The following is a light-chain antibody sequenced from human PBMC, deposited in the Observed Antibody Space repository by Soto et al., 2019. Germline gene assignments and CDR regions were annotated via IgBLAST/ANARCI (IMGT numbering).Light chain of an antibody. Sequence: DIVMTQSPDSLAVSLGERATINCKSSQSVLYSSNNKNYLAWYQQKPGQPPKLLIYWASTRESGVPDRFSGSGSGTDFTLTISSLQAEDVAAYHHQQYYTNALTFGRGTKVGVK. CDR1: QSVLYSSNNKNY. CDR2: WAS. CDR3: QQYYTNALT. V-gene: IGKV4-1*01. J-gene: IGKJ4*01.